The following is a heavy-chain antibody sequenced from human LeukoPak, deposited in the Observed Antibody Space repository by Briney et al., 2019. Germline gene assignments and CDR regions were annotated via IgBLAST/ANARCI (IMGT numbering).Heavy chain of an antibody. V-gene: IGHV3-74*01. D-gene: IGHD2-15*01. Sequence: GGSLKLSCTVSGFTFSSSSMTWVRQAPGKGLVWVSRINSDGSSTTYADSVKGRFTVSRDDSKNTLHLQMDSLRAEDTALYYCAKGNTGSAYSAVDHWGQGTLVTVSS. CDR1: GFTFSSSS. J-gene: IGHJ4*02. CDR3: AKGNTGSAYSAVDH. CDR2: INSDGSST.